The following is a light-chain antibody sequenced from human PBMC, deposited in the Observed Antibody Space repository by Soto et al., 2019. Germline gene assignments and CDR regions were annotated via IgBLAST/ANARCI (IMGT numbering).Light chain of an antibody. Sequence: DIQMTQSPSTLSASVGDRVIITCRASQSISSWLAWYQQKPGKAPNLLIYRASTLKSGIPSRFSGSGSVTEFTRAIGSLQPDDFATDYCQQYYRASWTFGPGTKVEIK. CDR3: QQYYRASWT. V-gene: IGKV1-5*03. CDR2: RAS. CDR1: QSISSW. J-gene: IGKJ1*01.